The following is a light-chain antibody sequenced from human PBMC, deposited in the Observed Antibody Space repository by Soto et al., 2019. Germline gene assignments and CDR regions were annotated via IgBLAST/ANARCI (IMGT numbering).Light chain of an antibody. J-gene: IGKJ4*01. V-gene: IGKV1-17*03. CDR3: LQHNSYPLT. CDR2: SAS. Sequence: DIQMTQSPSAMSASVGDRVTISCRASLNINYYLAWFQQKPGKVPKRLIYSASSLQSGVPSRFSGSGSGTEFTLTITGLQPEDTAIYYCLQHNSYPLTFGGGTKVEIK. CDR1: LNINYY.